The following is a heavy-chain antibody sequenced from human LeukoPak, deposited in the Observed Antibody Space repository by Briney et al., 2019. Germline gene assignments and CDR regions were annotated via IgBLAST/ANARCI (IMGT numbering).Heavy chain of an antibody. V-gene: IGHV1-8*01. CDR3: ARLLVDYGDTLLDY. CDR1: GYTFTSYG. D-gene: IGHD4-17*01. CDR2: MNPNSGNT. Sequence: ASVKVSCKASGYTFTSYGINWVRQATGQGLEWMGWMNPNSGNTGYAQKFQGRVTMTRNTSISTAYMELSSLRSEDTAVYYCARLLVDYGDTLLDYWGQGTLVTVSS. J-gene: IGHJ4*02.